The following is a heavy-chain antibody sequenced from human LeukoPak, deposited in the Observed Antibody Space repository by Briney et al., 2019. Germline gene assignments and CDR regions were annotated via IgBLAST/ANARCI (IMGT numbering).Heavy chain of an antibody. CDR3: AKSVHYDILTGYYYFDY. J-gene: IGHJ4*02. CDR2: ISGSGGST. CDR1: GFTFSSYA. Sequence: TGGSLRLSCAASGFTFSSYAMHWVRQAPGKGLEWVSAISGSGGSTYYADSVKGRFTISRDNSKNTLYLQMSSLRAEDTAVYYCAKSVHYDILTGYYYFDYWGQGTLVTVSS. V-gene: IGHV3-23*01. D-gene: IGHD3-9*01.